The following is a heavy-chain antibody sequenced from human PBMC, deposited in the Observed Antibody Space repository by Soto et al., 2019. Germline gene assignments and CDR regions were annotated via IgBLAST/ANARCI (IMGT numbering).Heavy chain of an antibody. CDR2: IYYSGST. Sequence: SETLSLTCTVSGGSISSGGYYWSWIRQHPGKGLEWIGYIYYSGSTYYNPSLKSRVTISVDTSKNQFSLKLSSVTAADTAVYYCARAAQLYPGLYGDYPYYFDYWGQGTLVPVYS. V-gene: IGHV4-31*03. CDR1: GGSISSGGYY. D-gene: IGHD4-17*01. J-gene: IGHJ4*02. CDR3: ARAAQLYPGLYGDYPYYFDY.